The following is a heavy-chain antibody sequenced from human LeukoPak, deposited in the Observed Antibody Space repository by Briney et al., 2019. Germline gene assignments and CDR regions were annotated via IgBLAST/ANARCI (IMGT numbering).Heavy chain of an antibody. D-gene: IGHD2-15*01. CDR2: ISYDGSNK. Sequence: GGSLRLSCAASGFTFSSYAMHWVRQAPGKGLEWVAVISYDGSNKYYADSVKGRFTISRDNSKNTLYLQMNSLRAEDTAVYYCARDLDPSVYCSGGSCYSGFDYWGQGTLVTVSS. J-gene: IGHJ4*02. CDR1: GFTFSSYA. CDR3: ARDLDPSVYCSGGSCYSGFDY. V-gene: IGHV3-30-3*01.